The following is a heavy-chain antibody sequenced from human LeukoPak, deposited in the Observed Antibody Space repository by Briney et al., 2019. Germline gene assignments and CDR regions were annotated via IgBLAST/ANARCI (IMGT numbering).Heavy chain of an antibody. CDR2: IGISGNAI. CDR1: GLTFRSYE. V-gene: IGHV3-48*03. CDR3: AREGRILTGYPFDY. Sequence: PGGSLRLSCAASGLTFRSYEMNWVRQAPGKGLEWISYIGISGNAIFYADSVKGRFTISRDDAKNSLYLQMNSLRAEDTAVYYCAREGRILTGYPFDYWGQGTLVTVSS. D-gene: IGHD3-9*01. J-gene: IGHJ4*02.